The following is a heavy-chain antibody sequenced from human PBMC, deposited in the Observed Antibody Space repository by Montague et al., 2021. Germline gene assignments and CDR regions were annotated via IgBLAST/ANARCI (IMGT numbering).Heavy chain of an antibody. CDR3: ARASFGGPGD. J-gene: IGHJ4*01. D-gene: IGHD3-16*01. Sequence: SLRLSCAASGFTVSGSFLTWVRQPPGKGLEWVSLIYSGGSTSYAASVEGRFTISRDNSKNTLYLQMNGLRAADTAVYYCARASFGGPGDWGQGTLVTDSS. V-gene: IGHV3-53*01. CDR2: IYSGGST. CDR1: GFTVSGSF.